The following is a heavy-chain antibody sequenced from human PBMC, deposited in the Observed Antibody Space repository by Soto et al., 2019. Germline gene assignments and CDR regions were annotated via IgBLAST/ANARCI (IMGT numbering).Heavy chain of an antibody. V-gene: IGHV4-59*08. D-gene: IGHD6-13*01. CDR3: ARRDSSSWFTFDY. Sequence: SETLSLTCTVSGGSISSYYWSWIRQPPGKGLEWIGYIYYSGSTNYNPSLKSRVTISVDTSKTQFSLKLSSVTAADTAVYYCARRDSSSWFTFDYWGQGTLVTVSS. J-gene: IGHJ4*02. CDR2: IYYSGST. CDR1: GGSISSYY.